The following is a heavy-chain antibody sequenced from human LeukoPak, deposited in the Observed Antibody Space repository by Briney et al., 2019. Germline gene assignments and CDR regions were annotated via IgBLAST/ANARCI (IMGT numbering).Heavy chain of an antibody. Sequence: SVKVSCKASGYTFTSYGISWVRQAPGQGLEWMGGIIPIFGTANYAQKFQGRVTITADESTSTAYMELSSLRSEDTAVYYCARVRVGLNWFDPWGQGTLVTVSS. CDR1: GYTFTSYG. CDR2: IIPIFGTA. V-gene: IGHV1-69*13. D-gene: IGHD1-26*01. J-gene: IGHJ5*02. CDR3: ARVRVGLNWFDP.